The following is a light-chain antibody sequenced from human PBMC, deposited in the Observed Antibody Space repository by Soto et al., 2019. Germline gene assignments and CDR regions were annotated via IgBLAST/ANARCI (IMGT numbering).Light chain of an antibody. CDR2: DVT. J-gene: IGLJ3*02. V-gene: IGLV2-14*03. CDR3: TSYTTSNTWV. CDR1: SSDVGSYNY. Sequence: QSALTQPASVSGFPGQSVTIPCTGTSSDVGSYNYVSWYQQHPGKAPKLMIFDVTNRPSGVSNRFSGSKSGNSASLTISGLQTEDEADYYCTSYTTSNTWVFGGGTKLTVL.